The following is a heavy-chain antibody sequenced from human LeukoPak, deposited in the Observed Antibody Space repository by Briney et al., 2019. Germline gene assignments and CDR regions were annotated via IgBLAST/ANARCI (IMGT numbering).Heavy chain of an antibody. CDR3: VRLTFYEGRGHYPDH. CDR1: GFTLSSHR. D-gene: IGHD3-22*01. CDR2: ISSDGTSA. Sequence: GGSLRLPCGASGFTLSSHRMHWVRQAPGEAPAWVARISSDGTSAVYADSVRGRFTVSRDNAKSTMFLQMDSLRAEDTAVYYCVRLTFYEGRGHYPDHWGQGTLVTVSS. J-gene: IGHJ4*02. V-gene: IGHV3-74*01.